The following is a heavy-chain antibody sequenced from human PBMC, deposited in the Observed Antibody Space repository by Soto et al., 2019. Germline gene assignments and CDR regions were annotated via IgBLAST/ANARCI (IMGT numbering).Heavy chain of an antibody. CDR1: GFSLSTSGVG. J-gene: IGHJ4*02. D-gene: IGHD1-7*01. V-gene: IGHV2-5*02. CDR3: AHIRRYNWNYGDGDFDY. Sequence: SGPTLVNPTQTLTLTCTFSGFSLSTSGVGLGWIRQPPGKALEWLALIYWDDNKPYSPSTQSRITITKDTSNNKLVLTRTNMDPVDTATYYCAHIRRYNWNYGDGDFDYWGQGTLVTVSS. CDR2: IYWDDNK.